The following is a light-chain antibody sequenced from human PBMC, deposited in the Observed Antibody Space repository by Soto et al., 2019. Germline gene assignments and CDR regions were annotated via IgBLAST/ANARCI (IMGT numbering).Light chain of an antibody. Sequence: EIVITQSPSTLSLSPGDRSTLSCRASQSVSTNLAWYQQKPGQAPRLLIYSTSTRATGVPARFSGSGSGTEFSLTISSLQSEDFAVYYCQQYSNWPGRTFGPGTKVDIK. CDR2: STS. CDR1: QSVSTN. J-gene: IGKJ3*01. V-gene: IGKV3-15*01. CDR3: QQYSNWPGRT.